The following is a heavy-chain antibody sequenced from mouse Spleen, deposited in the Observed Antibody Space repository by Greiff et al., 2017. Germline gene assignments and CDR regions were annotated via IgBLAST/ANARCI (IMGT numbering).Heavy chain of an antibody. V-gene: IGHV1-63*01. CDR1: GYTFTNYW. J-gene: IGHJ4*01. CDR2: IYPGGGYT. CDR3: ARKGNAMDY. Sequence: VKLVESGAELVRPGTSVKMSCKASGYTFTNYWIGWAKQRPGHGLEWIGDIYPGGGYTNYNEKFKGKATLTADKSSSTAYMQFSSLTSEDSAIYYCARKGNAMDYWGQGTSVTVSS.